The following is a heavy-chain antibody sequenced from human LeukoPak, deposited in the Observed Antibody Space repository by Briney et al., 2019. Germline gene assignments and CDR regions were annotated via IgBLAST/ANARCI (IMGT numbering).Heavy chain of an antibody. V-gene: IGHV4-59*01. J-gene: IGHJ4*02. CDR2: IYYSGNT. CDR1: GGSISNYY. Sequence: ASETLSLTCTVSGGSISNYYWSWIRQPPGKGLEWIGFIYYSGNTNYNPSLKGRVTISVDTPKSQFSLNLTSVTAADTAVYYCARESSFGVFDYWGQGTLVTVSS. D-gene: IGHD3-3*01. CDR3: ARESSFGVFDY.